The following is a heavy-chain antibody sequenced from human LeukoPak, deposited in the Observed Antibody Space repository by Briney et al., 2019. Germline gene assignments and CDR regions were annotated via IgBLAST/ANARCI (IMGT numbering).Heavy chain of an antibody. Sequence: ASVKVSCKASGYTFTSYDINWVRQATGQGLEWMGWINPNSGGTNYAQKFQGRVTMTRDTSISTAYMELSRLRSDDTAVYYCARVWQTMVRGVTGIDYWGQGTLVTVSS. CDR3: ARVWQTMVRGVTGIDY. D-gene: IGHD3-10*01. CDR1: GYTFTSYD. CDR2: INPNSGGT. J-gene: IGHJ4*02. V-gene: IGHV1-2*02.